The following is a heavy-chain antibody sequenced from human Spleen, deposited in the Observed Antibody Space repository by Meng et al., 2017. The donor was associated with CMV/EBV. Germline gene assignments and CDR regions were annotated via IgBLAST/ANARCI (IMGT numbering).Heavy chain of an antibody. CDR3: AREVGYYGSESFDYFDY. J-gene: IGHJ4*02. CDR1: GDSINNSSYY. D-gene: IGHD3-10*01. V-gene: IGHV4-39*07. CDR2: IYYSGST. Sequence: QLHLQQQGPGLVKPSEALSLTCTVSGDSINNSSYYWGWIRQPPGKGLEWIGTIYYSGSTYYNPSLKSRVTISVDTSKKQFSLQLTSVTAADTAVYYCAREVGYYGSESFDYFDYWGQGALVTVSS.